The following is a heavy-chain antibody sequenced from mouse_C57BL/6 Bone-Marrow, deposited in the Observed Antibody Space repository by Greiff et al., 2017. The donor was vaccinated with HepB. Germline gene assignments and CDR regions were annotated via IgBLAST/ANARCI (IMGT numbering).Heavy chain of an antibody. V-gene: IGHV1-26*01. J-gene: IGHJ3*01. CDR1: GYTFTDYY. CDR3: ARFYYGIGAY. D-gene: IGHD2-1*01. Sequence: VQLQQSGPELVKPGASVKISCKASGYTFTDYYMNWVKQSHGKSLEWIGDINPNNGGTSYNQKFKGKATLTVEKSSSTAYMELRSLTSEDSAVYYCARFYYGIGAYWGQGTLVTVSA. CDR2: INPNNGGT.